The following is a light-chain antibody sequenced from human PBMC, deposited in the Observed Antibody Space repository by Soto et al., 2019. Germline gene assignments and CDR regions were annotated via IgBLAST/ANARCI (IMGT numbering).Light chain of an antibody. CDR2: SAS. J-gene: IGKJ4*01. Sequence: EIVLTQSPGTLSLSPGERATLSCRASQSVSSSSLAWYQQKPGQAPRLLIYSASSRATTIPDRFSGSGSETDFTLTISRLEPEDFAVYFCQQYGSSPAFGGGTKVELK. CDR1: QSVSSSS. CDR3: QQYGSSPA. V-gene: IGKV3-20*01.